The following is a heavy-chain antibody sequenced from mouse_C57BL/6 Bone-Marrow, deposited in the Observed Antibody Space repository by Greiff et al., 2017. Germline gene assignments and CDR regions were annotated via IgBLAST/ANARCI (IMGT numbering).Heavy chain of an antibody. CDR1: GFTFSDYY. D-gene: IGHD1-1*01. J-gene: IGHJ4*01. CDR2: INYDGSST. Sequence: EVKLVESEGGLVQPGSSMKLSCTASGFTFSDYYMAWVRQVPEKGLEWVANINYDGSSTYYLDSLKSRFIISRDNAKNILYLQMSSLKSEDTATYYCAREGLGYYGSSYYAMDYWGQGTSVTVSS. V-gene: IGHV5-16*01. CDR3: AREGLGYYGSSYYAMDY.